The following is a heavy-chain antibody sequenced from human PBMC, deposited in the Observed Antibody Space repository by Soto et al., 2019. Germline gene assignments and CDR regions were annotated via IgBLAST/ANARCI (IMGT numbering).Heavy chain of an antibody. V-gene: IGHV4-30-2*01. Sequence: SETLSLTCAVSGGSISSGGYSCSWIRQPPGKGLEWIGYIYHSGSTYYNPSLKSRVTISVDRSKNQFSLKLSSVTAADTAVYYCAGGMTTVTTFDYWGQGTLVTVSS. CDR2: IYHSGST. CDR3: AGGMTTVTTFDY. CDR1: GGSISSGGYS. J-gene: IGHJ4*02. D-gene: IGHD4-4*01.